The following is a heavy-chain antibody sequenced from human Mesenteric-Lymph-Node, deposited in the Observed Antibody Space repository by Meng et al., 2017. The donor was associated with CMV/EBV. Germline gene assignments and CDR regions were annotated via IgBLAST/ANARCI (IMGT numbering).Heavy chain of an antibody. D-gene: IGHD3-22*01. V-gene: IGHV1-2*02. J-gene: IGHJ4*02. CDR2: IHPKSGAV. CDR3: ARGDDSSGYYSFGIDY. Sequence: GYIFREKYIYWVRQAPGQGLQWMGWIHPKSGAVNYEDKFQGRVAMTSDAALTTVYMELRNLRSEDRAVYYCARGDDSSGYYSFGIDYWGQGTLVTVSS. CDR1: GYIFREKY.